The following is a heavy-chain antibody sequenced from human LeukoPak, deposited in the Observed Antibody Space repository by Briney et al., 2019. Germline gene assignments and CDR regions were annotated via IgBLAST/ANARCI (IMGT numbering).Heavy chain of an antibody. D-gene: IGHD6-6*01. CDR3: ARAIAARRSSHYYYYMDV. CDR2: MNPISGNT. CDR1: GYTFTSYD. Sequence: ASVKVSCKASGYTFTSYDINWVRQATGQGLEWMGWMNPISGNTGYAQKFQGRVTITRNTSISTAYMELSSLRSEDTAVYYCARAIAARRSSHYYYYMDVWGKGTTVTVSS. V-gene: IGHV1-8*03. J-gene: IGHJ6*03.